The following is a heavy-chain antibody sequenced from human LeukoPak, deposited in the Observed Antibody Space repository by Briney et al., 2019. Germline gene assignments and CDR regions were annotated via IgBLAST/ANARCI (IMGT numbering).Heavy chain of an antibody. CDR1: GFTFSSYA. Sequence: PGRSLRLSCAASGFTFSSYAMHWVRQAPGKGLEWVAVISYDGSNKYYADSVKGRFTISRDNSKNTLYLQMNSLRAEDTAVYYCARGYGAGGYWGQGTLVTVSS. V-gene: IGHV3-30*04. CDR2: ISYDGSNK. CDR3: ARGYGAGGY. J-gene: IGHJ4*02. D-gene: IGHD4-17*01.